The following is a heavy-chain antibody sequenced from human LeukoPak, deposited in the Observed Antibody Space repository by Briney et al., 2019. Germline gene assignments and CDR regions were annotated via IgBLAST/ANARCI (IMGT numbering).Heavy chain of an antibody. Sequence: GGSLRLSCADSGFNLSSYSMNWVRQAPGKGLEWVSSISSSSSYIYYADSVKGRFTISRDNAKNSLYLQMNSLRAEDTAVYYCARGTVSFFFFDYRGQGTLVTVSS. CDR1: GFNLSSYS. CDR3: ARGTVSFFFFDY. V-gene: IGHV3-21*01. J-gene: IGHJ4*02. D-gene: IGHD2/OR15-2a*01. CDR2: ISSSSSYI.